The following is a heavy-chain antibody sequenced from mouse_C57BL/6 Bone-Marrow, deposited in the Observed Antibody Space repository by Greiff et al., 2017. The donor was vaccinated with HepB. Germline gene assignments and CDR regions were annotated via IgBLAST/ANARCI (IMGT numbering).Heavy chain of an antibody. V-gene: IGHV1-82*01. Sequence: QVQLQQSGPELVKPGASVKISCKASGYAFSSSWMNWVKQRPGKGLEWIGRIYPGDGDTNYNGKFKGKATLTADKSSSTAYMQLSSLTSEDSAVYFCARRVGTGTRYFDYWGQGTTLTVSS. CDR2: IYPGDGDT. CDR1: GYAFSSSW. J-gene: IGHJ2*01. D-gene: IGHD4-1*01. CDR3: ARRVGTGTRYFDY.